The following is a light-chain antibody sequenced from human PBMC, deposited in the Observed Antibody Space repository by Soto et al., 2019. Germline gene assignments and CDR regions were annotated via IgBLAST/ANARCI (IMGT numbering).Light chain of an antibody. Sequence: ELVVTQSPGTMSSSPVPRPTLSCRASQSVNFYLAWYQQKPGQANRLLISDASSRATDVPDRFSSSGSGTDFTLTITRLEPEDFAVYYCQQYGDSPVTFGHGTKVDIK. CDR1: QSVNFY. CDR3: QQYGDSPVT. J-gene: IGKJ1*01. CDR2: DAS. V-gene: IGKV3-20*01.